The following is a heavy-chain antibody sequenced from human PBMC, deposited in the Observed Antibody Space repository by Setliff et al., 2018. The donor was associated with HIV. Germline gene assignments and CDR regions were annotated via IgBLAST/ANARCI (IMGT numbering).Heavy chain of an antibody. Sequence: ASVKVSCKASGYTFTGYFIHLLRQAPGQGLEWMGRINPNSGDTNYAQKFQGRVTMTRDTSITTAYMDLNRLTSDDTAVYYCAREDHYDRFLDHWGQGTLVTVSS. V-gene: IGHV1-2*06. D-gene: IGHD3-22*01. CDR3: AREDHYDRFLDH. CDR2: INPNSGDT. CDR1: GYTFTGYF. J-gene: IGHJ5*02.